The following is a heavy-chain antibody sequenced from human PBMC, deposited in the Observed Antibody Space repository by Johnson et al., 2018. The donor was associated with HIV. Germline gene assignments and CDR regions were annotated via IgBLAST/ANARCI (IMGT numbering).Heavy chain of an antibody. CDR3: ARDRRLADAFDI. D-gene: IGHD5-12*01. CDR2: INSDGSST. Sequence: VLLVESGGGLVQPGGSLRLSCAASGFTFSSYWMHWVRHAPGKGLVWVSRINSDGSSTSYADSVKGRFTISRDNAKNTLYLQMNSLRAEDTAVYYCARDRRLADAFDIWGQGTMVTVSS. V-gene: IGHV3-74*01. J-gene: IGHJ3*02. CDR1: GFTFSSYW.